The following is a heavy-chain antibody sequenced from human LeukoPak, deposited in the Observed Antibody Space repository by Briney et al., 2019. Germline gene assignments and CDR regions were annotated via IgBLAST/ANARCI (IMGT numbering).Heavy chain of an antibody. D-gene: IGHD3-22*01. Sequence: SGGSLRLSCAASGFTFSDYYMSWIRQAPGKGLEWVSYISSSGSTIYHADSVKGRFTISRDNSKNTLYLQMNSLRAEDTAVYYCAKDLGLYYYDSSGYYQGGFDYWGQGTLVTVSS. CDR2: ISSSGSTI. J-gene: IGHJ4*02. CDR3: AKDLGLYYYDSSGYYQGGFDY. CDR1: GFTFSDYY. V-gene: IGHV3-11*01.